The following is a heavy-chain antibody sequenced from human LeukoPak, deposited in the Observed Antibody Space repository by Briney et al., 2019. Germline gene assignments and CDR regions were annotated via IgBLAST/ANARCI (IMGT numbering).Heavy chain of an antibody. J-gene: IGHJ4*02. CDR2: IWYDGSNK. V-gene: IGHV3-33*08. D-gene: IGHD1-26*01. CDR3: ARGTSARLWEGPDY. Sequence: GGSLRLSCAASGFTFDDYAMHWVRQAPGKGLEWVAVIWYDGSNKYYADSVKGRFTISRDNPKNTLYLQMNSLRAEDTAVCYCARGTSARLWEGPDYWGQGTLVTVSS. CDR1: GFTFDDYA.